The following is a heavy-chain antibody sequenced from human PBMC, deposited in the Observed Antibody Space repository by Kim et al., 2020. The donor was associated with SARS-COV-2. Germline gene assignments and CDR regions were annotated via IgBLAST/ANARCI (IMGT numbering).Heavy chain of an antibody. CDR2: ISWNSGSI. V-gene: IGHV3-9*01. Sequence: GGSLRLSCAASGFTFGDYAMHWVRQAPGKGLEWVSGISWNSGSIGYADSVKGRFTISRDNAKNSLYLQMKSLRAEDTALYYCAKDGFTEITIFGVVNYYYYYMDVWGKGTTVTVSS. D-gene: IGHD3-3*01. J-gene: IGHJ6*03. CDR3: AKDGFTEITIFGVVNYYYYYMDV. CDR1: GFTFGDYA.